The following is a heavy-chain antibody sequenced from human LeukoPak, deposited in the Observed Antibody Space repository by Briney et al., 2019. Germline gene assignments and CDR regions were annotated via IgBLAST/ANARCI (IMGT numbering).Heavy chain of an antibody. D-gene: IGHD2-2*02. V-gene: IGHV3-23*01. CDR3: ARDVTQYCSSTSCYTGYYGMDV. CDR1: GFTFSSYA. J-gene: IGHJ6*02. Sequence: GGSLRLSCAASGFTFSSYAMSWVRQAPGKGLEWVSAISGSGGSTYYADSVKGRFTISRDNSKNTLYLQMNSLRAEDTAVYYCARDVTQYCSSTSCYTGYYGMDVWGQGTTVTVSS. CDR2: ISGSGGST.